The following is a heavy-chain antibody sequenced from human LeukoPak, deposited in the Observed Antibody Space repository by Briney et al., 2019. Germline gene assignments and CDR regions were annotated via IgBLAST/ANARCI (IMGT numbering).Heavy chain of an antibody. CDR2: IIPIFGTA. CDR1: GGTSSSYA. V-gene: IGHV1-69*13. Sequence: SVKVSCKASGGTSSSYAISWVRQAPGQGLEWMEGIIPIFGTANYAQKFQGRVTITADESTSTAYMELSSLRSEDTAVYYCARDLHQPSPWGQGTLVTVSS. CDR3: ARDLHQPSP. J-gene: IGHJ5*02. D-gene: IGHD2-2*01.